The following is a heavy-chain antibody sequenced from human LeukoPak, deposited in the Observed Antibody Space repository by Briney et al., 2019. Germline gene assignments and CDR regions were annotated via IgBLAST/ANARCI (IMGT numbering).Heavy chain of an antibody. CDR2: ISYDGSNK. D-gene: IGHD5-18*01. V-gene: IGHV3-30*04. Sequence: PGGSLRLSCAASGFTFSTYTVHWVRQAPGKGLEWVAVISYDGSNKYYADSVKGRFTISRDNSKNTLYLQMNSLRAEDTAVYYCARGTLYSYGYIVDYWGQGTLVTVSS. J-gene: IGHJ4*02. CDR3: ARGTLYSYGYIVDY. CDR1: GFTFSTYT.